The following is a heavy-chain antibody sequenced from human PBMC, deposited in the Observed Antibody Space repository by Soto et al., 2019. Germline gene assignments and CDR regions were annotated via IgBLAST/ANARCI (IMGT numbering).Heavy chain of an antibody. CDR3: ARYCSSTSCYSGMDV. V-gene: IGHV4-31*03. CDR1: GGSISSDGYY. D-gene: IGHD2-2*02. CDR2: IYYSGST. J-gene: IGHJ6*02. Sequence: PSETLSLTCTVSGGSISSDGYYWSWIRQHPGKGLEWIGYIYYSGSTYYNPSLKSRVTISVDTSKNQFSLKLSSVTAADTAVYYCARYCSSTSCYSGMDVWGQGTTVTASS.